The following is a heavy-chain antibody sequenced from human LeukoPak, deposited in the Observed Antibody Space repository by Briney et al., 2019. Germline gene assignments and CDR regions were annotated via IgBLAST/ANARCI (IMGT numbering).Heavy chain of an antibody. V-gene: IGHV3-23*01. CDR3: GKSGSRDWDYFEY. CDR1: EFTFSSYV. Sequence: GGALRLCCGASEFTFSSYVVNGGRQAPGKRLKCVSTIGGDGADPHYADSVRGRFAISRANSKNTLFMQMNSLRAEDTAVYYCGKSGSRDWDYFEYWGQGTLVTASS. CDR2: IGGDGADP. J-gene: IGHJ4*02. D-gene: IGHD6-19*01.